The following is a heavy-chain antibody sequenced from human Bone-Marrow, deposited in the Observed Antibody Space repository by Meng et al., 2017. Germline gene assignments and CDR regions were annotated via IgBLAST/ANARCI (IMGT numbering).Heavy chain of an antibody. V-gene: IGHV3-11*01. CDR1: GFTFSDYY. Sequence: GESLKISCAASGFTFSDYYMSWIRQAPGKGLEWVSYISSSGSTIYYADSVKGRFTISRDNAKNSLYLQMNSLRAEDTAVYYCAKDRSSSDFSAFGYWGQGTLVTVSS. J-gene: IGHJ4*02. D-gene: IGHD6-13*01. CDR3: AKDRSSSDFSAFGY. CDR2: ISSSGSTI.